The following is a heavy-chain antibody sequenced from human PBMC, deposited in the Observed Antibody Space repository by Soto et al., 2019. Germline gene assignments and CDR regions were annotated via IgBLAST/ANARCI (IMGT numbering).Heavy chain of an antibody. V-gene: IGHV4-30-2*01. CDR2: IYHSGST. CDR1: GGYISSGGYS. J-gene: IGHJ5*02. CDR3: ARVWGGSNGFDP. Sequence: SETLSLTCTVSGGYISSGGYSWSWIRQPPGKGLEWIGYIYHSGSTYYNPSLKSRVTISVDRSKNQFSLKLSSVTAADTAVYYCARVWGGSNGFDPWGQGTLVTVSS. D-gene: IGHD3-16*01.